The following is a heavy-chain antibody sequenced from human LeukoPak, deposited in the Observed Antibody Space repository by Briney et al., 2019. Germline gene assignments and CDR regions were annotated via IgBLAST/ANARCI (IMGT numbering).Heavy chain of an antibody. D-gene: IGHD2-2*01. CDR1: GFTFSSYA. CDR3: AKMDRLLDLFDY. V-gene: IGHV3-23*01. Sequence: PGVSLRLSCAASGFTFSSYAMSWVRQAPGKGLEWVSAISGSGGSTYYADSVKGRFTISSDNSKNTLYLQMNSLRAEDTAVYYCAKMDRLLDLFDYWGQGTLVTVSS. CDR2: ISGSGGST. J-gene: IGHJ4*02.